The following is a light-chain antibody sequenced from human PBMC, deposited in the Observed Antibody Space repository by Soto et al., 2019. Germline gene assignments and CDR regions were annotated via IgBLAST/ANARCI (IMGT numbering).Light chain of an antibody. Sequence: QSVLTQPPSASATPGQTVTISCSGGSSNIGSNYVYWYQQVPGTAPKLLIYRNDQRPSGVPDRFSGSKSGTSASLAISGLRSEDEADYYCAAWDDSLNGVVFGGGTKLTVL. CDR1: SSNIGSNY. CDR2: RND. CDR3: AAWDDSLNGVV. J-gene: IGLJ2*01. V-gene: IGLV1-47*01.